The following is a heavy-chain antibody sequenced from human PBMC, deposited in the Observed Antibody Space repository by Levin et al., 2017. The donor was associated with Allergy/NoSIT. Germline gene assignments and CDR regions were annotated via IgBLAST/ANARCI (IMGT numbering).Heavy chain of an antibody. CDR2: IYPGDSDT. V-gene: IGHV5-51*01. D-gene: IGHD1-26*01. CDR3: ALGVGATTDAFDI. CDR1: GYSFTSYW. J-gene: IGHJ3*02. Sequence: GGSLRLSCKGSGYSFTSYWIGWVRQMPGKGLEWMGIIYPGDSDTRYSPSFQGQVTISADKSISTAYLQWSSLKASDTAMYYCALGVGATTDAFDIWGQGTMVTVSS.